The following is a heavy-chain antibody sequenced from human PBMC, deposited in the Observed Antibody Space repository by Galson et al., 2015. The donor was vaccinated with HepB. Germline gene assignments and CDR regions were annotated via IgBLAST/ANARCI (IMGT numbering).Heavy chain of an antibody. V-gene: IGHV3-23*01. J-gene: IGHJ4*02. CDR1: GFTFSSYA. Sequence: LRLSCAASGFTFSSYAMSWVRQAPGKGLEWVSAISGSGGSTYYADSVKGRFTISRDNSKNTLYLQMNSLRAEDTAVYYCAKESYYDILTGYHTGVDYWGQGTLVTVSS. D-gene: IGHD3-9*01. CDR3: AKESYYDILTGYHTGVDY. CDR2: ISGSGGST.